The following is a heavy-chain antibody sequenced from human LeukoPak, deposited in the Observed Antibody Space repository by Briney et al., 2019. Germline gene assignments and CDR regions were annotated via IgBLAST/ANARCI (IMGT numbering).Heavy chain of an antibody. V-gene: IGHV3-23*01. J-gene: IGHJ6*02. D-gene: IGHD3-9*01. CDR2: ISGSDGSST. CDR3: ARDKPLRYFDWLSNSYYYYYGMDV. CDR1: GFTFSSYA. Sequence: GGSLRLSCAASGFTFSSYAMSWVRQAPGKGLEWVSAISGSDGSSTSYADSVKGRFTISRDNAKNTLYLQMNSLRAEDTAVYYCARDKPLRYFDWLSNSYYYYYGMDVWGQGTTVTVSS.